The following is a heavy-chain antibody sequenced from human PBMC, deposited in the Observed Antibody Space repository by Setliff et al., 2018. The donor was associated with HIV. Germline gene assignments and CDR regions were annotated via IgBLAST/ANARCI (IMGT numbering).Heavy chain of an antibody. CDR3: ARVATLTTPFDY. CDR1: GFIFTNYG. J-gene: IGHJ4*02. D-gene: IGHD5-12*01. CDR2: INSGTGNT. V-gene: IGHV1-3*01. Sequence: ASVKVSCKASGFIFTNYGIHWVRQAPGHSLEWMGFINSGTGNTIYSQKFQGRVTFSRDTSASTAYMELSSLRSEDTAVYFCARVATLTTPFDYWGQGTLVTVSS.